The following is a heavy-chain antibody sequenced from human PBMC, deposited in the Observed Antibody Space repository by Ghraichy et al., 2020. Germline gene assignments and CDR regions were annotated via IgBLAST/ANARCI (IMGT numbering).Heavy chain of an antibody. CDR3: ARGMTTVPMDV. CDR2: INWNGGST. D-gene: IGHD4-17*01. CDR1: GFTFDDYG. Sequence: GGSLRLSCAASGFTFDDYGMSWVRQAPGKGLEWVSGINWNGGSTGYADSVKGRFTISRDNAKNSLYLQMNSLRAEDTALYHCARGMTTVPMDVWGKGTTVTVSS. V-gene: IGHV3-20*01. J-gene: IGHJ6*03.